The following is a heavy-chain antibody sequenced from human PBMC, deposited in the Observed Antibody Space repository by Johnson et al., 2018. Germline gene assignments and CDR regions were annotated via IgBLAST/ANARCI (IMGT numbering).Heavy chain of an antibody. CDR1: GFTFSSYG. J-gene: IGHJ6*02. Sequence: QVQLVQSGGGVVQXGRSXRLXCAASGFTFSSYGMHWVRQAPGKGLEWVAVIWYDGSNKYYADSVKGRFTISRDNSKNTLYLQMNSLRAEDTAVYYCARDSSYGSGSYYYGMDVWGQGTTVTVSS. D-gene: IGHD3-10*01. CDR3: ARDSSYGSGSYYYGMDV. V-gene: IGHV3-33*01. CDR2: IWYDGSNK.